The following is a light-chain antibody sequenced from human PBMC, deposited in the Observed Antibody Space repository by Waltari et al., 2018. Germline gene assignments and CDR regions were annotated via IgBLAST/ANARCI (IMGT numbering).Light chain of an antibody. J-gene: IGKJ3*01. CDR3: QQYNNYPFT. CDR2: KAS. V-gene: IGKV1-5*03. Sequence: DIQMTQSPSILSASVGDRVTITCRASQSISSWLAWYQQKPGKAPKLLIYKASSLESGVPSRFSGSGSGTEFTLTISSLQPDDFATYYCQQYNNYPFTFGPGTKVDIK. CDR1: QSISSW.